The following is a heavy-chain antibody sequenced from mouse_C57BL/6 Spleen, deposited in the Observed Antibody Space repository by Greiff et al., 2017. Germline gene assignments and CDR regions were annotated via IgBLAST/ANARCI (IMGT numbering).Heavy chain of an antibody. D-gene: IGHD4-1*01. J-gene: IGHJ2*01. CDR2: ISYSGST. CDR1: GYSITSGYD. Sequence: DVKLQESGPGMVKPSQSLSLTCTVTGYSITSGYDWHWIRHFPGNKLEWMGYISYSGSTNYNPSLKSRISITHDTSKNHFFLKLNSVTTEDTATYYCARSNWDRYYFDYWGQGTTLTVSS. CDR3: ARSNWDRYYFDY. V-gene: IGHV3-1*01.